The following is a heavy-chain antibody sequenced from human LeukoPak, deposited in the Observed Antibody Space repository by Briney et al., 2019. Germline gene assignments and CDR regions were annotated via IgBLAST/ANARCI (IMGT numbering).Heavy chain of an antibody. CDR2: IKQDGSEK. D-gene: IGHD2-2*01. Sequence: GGSLRLSCAASGFTFSSYWMGWVRQAPGKGLEWVANIKQDGSEKYYVDSVKGRFTISRDNAKNSLYLQMNSLRAEDTAVYYCARVGYQLLTYYYGMDVWGQGTTVTVSS. CDR1: GFTFSSYW. V-gene: IGHV3-7*01. CDR3: ARVGYQLLTYYYGMDV. J-gene: IGHJ6*02.